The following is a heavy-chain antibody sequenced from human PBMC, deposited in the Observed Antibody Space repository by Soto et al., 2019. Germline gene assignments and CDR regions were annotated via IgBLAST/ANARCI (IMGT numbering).Heavy chain of an antibody. Sequence: SETLSLTCSVSGGSVRSGSYYWTWIRQPPGKGLEWIGYIYQSGTTNYNASLKSRVTISIDTSKNQFFLKLNSVTAADTAVYYCAIDSSGRHDYWGQGTLVTVS. CDR2: IYQSGTT. CDR1: GGSVRSGSYY. D-gene: IGHD3-22*01. V-gene: IGHV4-61*01. CDR3: AIDSSGRHDY. J-gene: IGHJ4*02.